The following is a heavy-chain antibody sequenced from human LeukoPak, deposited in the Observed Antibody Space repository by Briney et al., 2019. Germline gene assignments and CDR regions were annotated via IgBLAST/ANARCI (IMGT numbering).Heavy chain of an antibody. CDR2: ISYDGSNK. CDR1: GFTFSSYG. J-gene: IGHJ4*02. D-gene: IGHD1-7*01. Sequence: PGGSLRLSCAASGFTFSSYGMHWVRQAPGKGLEWVAVISYDGSNKYYADSVKGRFTISRDNSQNTLSLQMNSLRAEDTAVYYCSKGRTGTTSNFDYWGQGTLVTVSS. V-gene: IGHV3-30*18. CDR3: SKGRTGTTSNFDY.